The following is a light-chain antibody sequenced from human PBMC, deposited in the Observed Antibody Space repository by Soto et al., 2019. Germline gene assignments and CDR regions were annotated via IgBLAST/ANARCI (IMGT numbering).Light chain of an antibody. CDR3: QQFSSYPSA. CDR1: QSISSW. J-gene: IGKJ2*01. V-gene: IGKV1-5*03. Sequence: DIQMTQSPSTLSASVGDRVTITCRASQSISSWLAWYQQKPGKAPNLLIYKASTLASVVPSRFRGSGSGTEFTLTLSSLPPDHFASYHCQQFSSYPSAFGQGTKLEIK. CDR2: KAS.